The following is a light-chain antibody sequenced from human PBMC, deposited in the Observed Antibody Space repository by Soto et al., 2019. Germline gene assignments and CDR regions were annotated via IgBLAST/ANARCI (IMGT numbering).Light chain of an antibody. V-gene: IGKV1-39*01. Sequence: DIQMTQSPSSLSASVGDRVTITCRASQSISDYVNGYQQKPGKAPKLLIYAASSLQSGVPSRFSGTGSGTHFTLTITSLQPEDFATYHCQQGYNIPWTFGQGTKVDFK. CDR3: QQGYNIPWT. CDR1: QSISDY. J-gene: IGKJ1*01. CDR2: AAS.